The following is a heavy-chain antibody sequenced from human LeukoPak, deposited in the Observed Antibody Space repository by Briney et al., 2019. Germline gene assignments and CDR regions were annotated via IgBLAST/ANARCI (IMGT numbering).Heavy chain of an antibody. CDR1: GFIFSDYY. D-gene: IGHD3-10*02. Sequence: GGSLRLSCAASGFIFSDYYMSWIRQAPGKGLEWVAVISYDGSNKYYADSVKGRFTISRDNSKNTLYLQMNSLRAEDTAVYYCAKFFTGEYVRAFDVWGQGTMVTVSS. CDR3: AKFFTGEYVRAFDV. CDR2: ISYDGSNK. J-gene: IGHJ3*01. V-gene: IGHV3-30*18.